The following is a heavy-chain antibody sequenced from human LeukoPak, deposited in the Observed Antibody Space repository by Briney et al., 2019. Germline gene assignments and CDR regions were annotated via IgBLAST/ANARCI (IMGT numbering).Heavy chain of an antibody. J-gene: IGHJ4*02. D-gene: IGHD3-16*01. V-gene: IGHV3-23*01. CDR3: ARASWVSSTDAVR. CDR2: ISGSGGST. CDR1: GFTFSSYA. Sequence: GGSLRLSCAASGFTFSSYAMSWVRQAPGKGLEWVSAISGSGGSTYYADSVKGRFTLSGDISRNTVYFQLNNLRVEDTGIYYCARASWVSSTDAVRWGQGTLVTVSS.